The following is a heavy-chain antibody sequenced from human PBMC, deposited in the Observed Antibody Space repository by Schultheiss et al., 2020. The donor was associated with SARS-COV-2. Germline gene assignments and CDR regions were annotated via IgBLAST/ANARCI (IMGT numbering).Heavy chain of an antibody. CDR2: IGTAGDT. CDR3: ARGGDYLYYFDY. Sequence: GGSLRLSCAASGFTFSSYDMHWVRQATGKGLEWVSAIGTAGDTYYPGSVKGRFTISRDNAKNSLYLQMNSLRAEDTAVYYCARGGDYLYYFDYWGQGTLVTVSS. V-gene: IGHV3-13*01. D-gene: IGHD4-17*01. J-gene: IGHJ4*02. CDR1: GFTFSSYD.